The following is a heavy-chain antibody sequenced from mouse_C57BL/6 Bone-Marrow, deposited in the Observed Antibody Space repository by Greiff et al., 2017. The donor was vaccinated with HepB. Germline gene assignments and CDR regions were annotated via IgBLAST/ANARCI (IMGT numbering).Heavy chain of an antibody. Sequence: VQLQQSGPELVKPGASVKISCKASGYTFTDYYMNWVKQSHGKSLEWIGDINPNNGGTSYNQKFKGKATLTVDKSSSTAYMELRSLTSEDSAVYYCARKGAYYSNYEYFDYWGQGTTLTVSS. CDR1: GYTFTDYY. J-gene: IGHJ2*01. CDR3: ARKGAYYSNYEYFDY. V-gene: IGHV1-26*01. D-gene: IGHD2-5*01. CDR2: INPNNGGT.